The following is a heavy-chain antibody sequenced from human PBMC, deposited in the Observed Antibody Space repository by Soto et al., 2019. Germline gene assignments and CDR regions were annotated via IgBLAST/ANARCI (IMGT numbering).Heavy chain of an antibody. CDR2: IYYSGST. Sequence: QVQLQESGPGLVKPSQTLSLTCTVSGGSISSGGYYWRWIRQHPGKGLEWIGYIYYSGSTYYTPSLKSRLTISVDTSKNQFSLKLSSVTAADTAVYYCASGSDFGEPEAFDYWGQGTLVTVSS. CDR1: GGSISSGGYY. V-gene: IGHV4-31*03. D-gene: IGHD3-10*01. CDR3: ASGSDFGEPEAFDY. J-gene: IGHJ4*02.